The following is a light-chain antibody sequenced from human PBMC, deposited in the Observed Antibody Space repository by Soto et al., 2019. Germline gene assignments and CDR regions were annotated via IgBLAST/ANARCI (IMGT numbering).Light chain of an antibody. CDR3: SSYTSTSTYV. CDR2: HVS. CDR1: SSDVGGYNY. J-gene: IGLJ1*01. V-gene: IGLV2-14*01. Sequence: QPASVSGSPGQSITISCTGTSSDVGGYNYVSWYQQYPGKAPKLMIYHVSNRPSGVSNRFSGSKSGNSASLTISGLQAEDEADYYCSSYTSTSTYVFGTGTKLTVL.